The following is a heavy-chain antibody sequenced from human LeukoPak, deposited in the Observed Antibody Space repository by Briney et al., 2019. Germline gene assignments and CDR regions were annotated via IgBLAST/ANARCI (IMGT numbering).Heavy chain of an antibody. D-gene: IGHD6-13*01. J-gene: IGHJ3*02. V-gene: IGHV3-23*01. CDR2: ISGSGGST. CDR3: AKVTSFSSSWPLGGAFDI. CDR1: GFTFSSYA. Sequence: PGGSLRLSCSASGFTFSSYAMSWVRQAPGKGLEWVSAISGSGGSTYYADSVKGRFTISRDNSKNTLYLQMNSLRAEDTAVYYCAKVTSFSSSWPLGGAFDIWGQGTMVTVSS.